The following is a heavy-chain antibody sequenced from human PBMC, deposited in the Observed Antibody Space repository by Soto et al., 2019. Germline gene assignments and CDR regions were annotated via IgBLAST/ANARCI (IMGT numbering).Heavy chain of an antibody. Sequence: PGGSLRLSCAASGFTFSSYYMSWVRQPPGKGLEWVANIKQDGSEKYYVDSVKGRFTISRDNAKNSLYLQMNSLRAEDTAVYYCARDGYSPGYLHSFPTPLSTDP. J-gene: IGHJ5*02. CDR1: GFTFSSYY. CDR3: ARDGYSPGYLHSFPTPLSTDP. D-gene: IGHD2-15*01. CDR2: IKQDGSEK. V-gene: IGHV3-7*01.